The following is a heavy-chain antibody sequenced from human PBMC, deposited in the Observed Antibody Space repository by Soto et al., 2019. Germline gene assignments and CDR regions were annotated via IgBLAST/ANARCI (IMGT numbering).Heavy chain of an antibody. D-gene: IGHD2-21*02. CDR1: GFSFNTSG. CDR2: IAFDGSQE. CDR3: ATKVRVTNYLYYGMDV. V-gene: IGHV3-30*03. Sequence: GGSLRLSCAASGFSFNTSGMHWVRQAPGKGLEWVAVIAFDGSQEFYGDSVRGRLTISRDNSKNTLFLQMKSLTPEDTAVYYCATKVRVTNYLYYGMDVWGQGTTVTVSS. J-gene: IGHJ6*02.